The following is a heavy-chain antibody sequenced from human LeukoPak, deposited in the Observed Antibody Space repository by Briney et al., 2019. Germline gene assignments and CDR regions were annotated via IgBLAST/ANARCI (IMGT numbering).Heavy chain of an antibody. CDR3: ARAFRSEDYYYYMDV. CDR2: TYYTGST. V-gene: IGHV4-59*01. J-gene: IGHJ6*03. Sequence: SETLSLTCTVSGGSISSYYWSWIRQPPGKGLEWIGYTYYTGSTNYNPSLKSRVTISVDTSKNQFSLKLSSVTAADTAVYYCARAFRSEDYYYYMDVWGKGATVTVSS. CDR1: GGSISSYY.